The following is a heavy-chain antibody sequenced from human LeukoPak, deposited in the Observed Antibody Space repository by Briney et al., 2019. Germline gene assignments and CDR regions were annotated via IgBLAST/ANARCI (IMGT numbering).Heavy chain of an antibody. V-gene: IGHV5-51*01. CDR3: ARRLPAAGTTSYYYYYMDV. Sequence: GESLKISCKCSGYSFTKYWIGWVRQMPGKGLEWIGIIYPGDSDTRYNPSFEGQVTISADKSISTASLQWSSLKASDTAIYYCARRLPAAGTTSYYYYYMDVWGKGTTVTVSS. CDR2: IYPGDSDT. J-gene: IGHJ6*03. D-gene: IGHD6-19*01. CDR1: GYSFTKYW.